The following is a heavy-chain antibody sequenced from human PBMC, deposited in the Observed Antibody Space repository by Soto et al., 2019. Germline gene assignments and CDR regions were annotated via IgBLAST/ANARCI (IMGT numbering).Heavy chain of an antibody. CDR3: ARASKGATIFGVVTQLYYGMDV. CDR2: IIPIFGTA. J-gene: IGHJ6*02. D-gene: IGHD3-3*01. V-gene: IGHV1-69*13. CDR1: GGTFSSDA. Sequence: SVKVSCKASGGTFSSDAISWVRQAPGQGLEWMGGIIPIFGTANYAQKFQGRVTITADESTSTAYMELSSLRSEDTAVYYCARASKGATIFGVVTQLYYGMDVWGQGTTVTVSS.